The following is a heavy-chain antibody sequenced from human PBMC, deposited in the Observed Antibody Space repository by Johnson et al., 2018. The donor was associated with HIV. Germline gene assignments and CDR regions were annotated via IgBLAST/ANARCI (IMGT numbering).Heavy chain of an antibody. CDR3: TSEGAFYDAFDI. V-gene: IGHV3-15*01. Sequence: VQLVESGGGLVQPGGSLRLSCAASGFTVSSNYMTWVRQAPGKGLELVGRIKSKTDGGTTDYAAPVKGRFTISRDDSKDTLYLQINSLKTEDTAVYYCTSEGAFYDAFDIWGQGAMVTVSS. CDR2: IKSKTDGGTT. J-gene: IGHJ3*02. CDR1: GFTVSSNY. D-gene: IGHD3-16*01.